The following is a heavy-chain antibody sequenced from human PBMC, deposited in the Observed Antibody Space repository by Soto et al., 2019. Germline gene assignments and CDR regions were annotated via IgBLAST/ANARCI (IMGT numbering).Heavy chain of an antibody. J-gene: IGHJ5*02. Sequence: SETLSLTCAVSGGSISSGGYSWSWIRQPPGKGLEWIGYIYHSGSTYYNPSLKSRVTISVDRSKNQFSLKLSSVTAADTAVYYCARVLVAAAGTVWFDPWGQGTLVTVSS. D-gene: IGHD6-13*01. CDR1: GGSISSGGYS. V-gene: IGHV4-30-2*01. CDR3: ARVLVAAAGTVWFDP. CDR2: IYHSGST.